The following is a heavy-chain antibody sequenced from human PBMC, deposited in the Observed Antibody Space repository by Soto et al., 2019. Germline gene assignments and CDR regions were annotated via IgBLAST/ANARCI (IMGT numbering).Heavy chain of an antibody. Sequence: EVQLVESGGGSVQPGGSLRLSCAASGFTVSSNHMSWVRQAPGKGLEWVSLIYSGGSTYYADSVKGRFTFSRDNSQNTLYLQMNSLRAEDTAVYYCAGPGEQHRYWGQGTLVTVSS. D-gene: IGHD3-16*01. J-gene: IGHJ4*02. CDR3: AGPGEQHRY. V-gene: IGHV3-66*01. CDR1: GFTVSSNH. CDR2: IYSGGST.